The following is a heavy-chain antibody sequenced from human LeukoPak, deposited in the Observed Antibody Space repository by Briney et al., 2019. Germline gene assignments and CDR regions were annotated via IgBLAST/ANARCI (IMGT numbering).Heavy chain of an antibody. CDR2: ISYDGSNK. D-gene: IGHD3-16*01. Sequence: GGSLRLSCAASGFTFSSYAMHWVRQAPGKGLEWVAVISYDGSNKYYADSVKGRFTISRDNSKNTLYLQMNSLRAEDTAVYYCARDEEMITTYYSDYWGQGTLVTVSS. V-gene: IGHV3-30-3*01. CDR3: ARDEEMITTYYSDY. J-gene: IGHJ4*02. CDR1: GFTFSSYA.